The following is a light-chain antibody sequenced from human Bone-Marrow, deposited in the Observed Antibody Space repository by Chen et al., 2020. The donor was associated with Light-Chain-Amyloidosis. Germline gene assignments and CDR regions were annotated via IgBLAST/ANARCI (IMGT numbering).Light chain of an antibody. V-gene: IGLV2-14*01. CDR3: SSYTMTNTLV. CDR2: EVT. Sequence: QSALPQPASVSGSPGQSITIPFPGTSSDVGGDNHVSWYQQHQDKAPKLMIYEVTNRPSWVPDRCSGSKSDNTASLTISGLQTEDEADYFCSSYTMTNTLVFGSGTRVTVL. CDR1: SSDVGGDNH. J-gene: IGLJ1*01.